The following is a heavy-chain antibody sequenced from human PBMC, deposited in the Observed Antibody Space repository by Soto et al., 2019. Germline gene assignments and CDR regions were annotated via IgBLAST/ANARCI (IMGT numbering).Heavy chain of an antibody. J-gene: IGHJ6*02. D-gene: IGHD6-13*01. CDR2: INPNSGGT. V-gene: IGHV1-2*02. CDR1: GYTFTGYY. CDR3: AREVGVRIPAAGTLSQDYYYGMDV. Sequence: ASVKVSCKASGYTFTGYYMHWVRQAPGQGLEWMGWINPNSGGTNYAQKFQGRVTMTRDTSISTAYLELSRLRSDDTAVYYCAREVGVRIPAAGTLSQDYYYGMDVWGQGTTVTVSS.